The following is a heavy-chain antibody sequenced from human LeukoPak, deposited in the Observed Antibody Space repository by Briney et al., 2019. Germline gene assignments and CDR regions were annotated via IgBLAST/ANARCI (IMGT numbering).Heavy chain of an antibody. V-gene: IGHV1-18*01. CDR2: ISAYNGNT. CDR1: GYTFTSYD. Sequence: ASVKVSCKASGYTFTSYDINWVRQAPGQGLEWMGWISAYNGNTNYAQKLQGRVTMTTDTSTSTAYMELRSLRSDDTAVYYCARYYDSSGYFNLDYWGQGTLVTVSS. J-gene: IGHJ4*02. CDR3: ARYYDSSGYFNLDY. D-gene: IGHD3-22*01.